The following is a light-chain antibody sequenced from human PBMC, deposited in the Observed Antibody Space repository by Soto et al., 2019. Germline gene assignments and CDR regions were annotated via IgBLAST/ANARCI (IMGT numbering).Light chain of an antibody. V-gene: IGKV2-29*03. Sequence: DIEMTQTPLSLSVTPGQPASISCRSSQILLHSDGKAYLYWYLQKPGQAPQLLIYEVSRRFSGVPERFSGSGSETDFTLEISRVEAEDVGIYYCQQTKRLPLTFGQGTKVDIK. CDR2: EVS. CDR3: QQTKRLPLT. CDR1: QILLHSDGKAY. J-gene: IGKJ1*01.